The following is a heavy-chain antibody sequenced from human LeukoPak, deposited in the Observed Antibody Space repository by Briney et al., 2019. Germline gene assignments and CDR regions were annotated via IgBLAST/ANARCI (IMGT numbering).Heavy chain of an antibody. CDR3: AKDSGYDYPDY. J-gene: IGHJ4*02. D-gene: IGHD5-12*01. Sequence: GGSLRLSCAASGFTFTNYWTHWVRQAPGKGLEWVSAISGSGGSTYYADSVKGRFTISRDNSKNTLYLQMNSLRAEDTAVYYCAKDSGYDYPDYWGQGTLVTVSS. CDR2: ISGSGGST. CDR1: GFTFTNYW. V-gene: IGHV3-23*01.